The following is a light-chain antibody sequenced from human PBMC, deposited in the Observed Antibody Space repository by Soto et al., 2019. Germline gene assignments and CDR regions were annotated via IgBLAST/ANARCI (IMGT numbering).Light chain of an antibody. V-gene: IGKV1-39*01. CDR3: HETYSSPPT. CDR1: QSIASY. CDR2: AAS. J-gene: IGKJ1*01. Sequence: DIERTQSPSSVSASVGDRFPITCRARQSIASYVNWYQHKPGKETQLLSDAASSLQRGVPSRFSVSGSGTDCTLTISSLQTEDRATYYCHETYSSPPTFGQGTKVDIK.